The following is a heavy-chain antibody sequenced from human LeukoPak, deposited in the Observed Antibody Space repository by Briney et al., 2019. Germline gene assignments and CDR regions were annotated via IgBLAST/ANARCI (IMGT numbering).Heavy chain of an antibody. V-gene: IGHV5-51*01. CDR2: IYPGDSDT. J-gene: IGHJ4*02. CDR3: ARRVTGRGLYYFDY. Sequence: GASLKISCKGSGSSFTSYWIGWVRQLPGKGLEWMGIIYPGDSDTRYSPSFQGQVTISADKSISTAYLQWSSLKASDTAMYYCARRVTGRGLYYFDYWGQRTLVTVSS. CDR1: GSSFTSYW. D-gene: IGHD7-27*01.